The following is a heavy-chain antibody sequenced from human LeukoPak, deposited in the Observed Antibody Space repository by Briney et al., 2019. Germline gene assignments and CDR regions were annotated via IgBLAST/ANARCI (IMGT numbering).Heavy chain of an antibody. J-gene: IGHJ4*02. Sequence: PSETLSLTCTVSGGSISSYYWSWIRQPPGEGLEWIGYIYYSGSTNYNPSLKSRVTISVDTSKHQFSLKLSSVTAADTAVYYCASADSSGWSNFDYWGQGTLVTVSS. CDR1: GGSISSYY. CDR3: ASADSSGWSNFDY. CDR2: IYYSGST. V-gene: IGHV4-59*01. D-gene: IGHD6-19*01.